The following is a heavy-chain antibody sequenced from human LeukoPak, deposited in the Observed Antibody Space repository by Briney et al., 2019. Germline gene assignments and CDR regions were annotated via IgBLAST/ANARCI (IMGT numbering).Heavy chain of an antibody. CDR2: IYYSGST. D-gene: IGHD3-16*01. CDR3: ARRLAMGEFDY. Sequence: SETLSLTCTVSGGSLSSSSYYWGWIRQPPGKGLEWIGSIYYSGSTYYNPSLKSRVTISVDTSKNQFSLKLGSVTAADTAVYYCARRLAMGEFDYWGQGTLVTVSS. CDR1: GGSLSSSSYY. V-gene: IGHV4-39*01. J-gene: IGHJ4*02.